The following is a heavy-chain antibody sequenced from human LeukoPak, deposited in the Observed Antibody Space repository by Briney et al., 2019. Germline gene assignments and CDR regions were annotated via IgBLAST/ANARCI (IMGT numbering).Heavy chain of an antibody. J-gene: IGHJ6*02. D-gene: IGHD1-26*01. Sequence: PGGSLRPSCATSGFTFSHYGMHCVRQASGKGLEWVAGISSFDGSDKYYADSVKGRFTISRDNSRNTVSLQMNSLRAEDTAVYYCASDGAYALAVWGQGTTVTVSS. CDR3: ASDGAYALAV. CDR2: ISSFDGSDK. V-gene: IGHV3-30*03. CDR1: GFTFSHYG.